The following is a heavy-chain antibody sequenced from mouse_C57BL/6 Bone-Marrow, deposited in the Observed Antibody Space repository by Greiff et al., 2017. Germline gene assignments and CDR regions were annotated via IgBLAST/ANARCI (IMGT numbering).Heavy chain of an antibody. D-gene: IGHD1-1*01. Sequence: QVQLQQPGAELVKPGASVKLSCKASGYTFTSYWMHWVKQRPGQGLEWIGMIHPNSGSTNYNEKFKSKATLTVDKSSSTAYMQLRSLTSEDSAVYYCARRITTVVAYYFDYWGQGTTLTVSS. CDR2: IHPNSGST. CDR3: ARRITTVVAYYFDY. V-gene: IGHV1-64*01. J-gene: IGHJ2*01. CDR1: GYTFTSYW.